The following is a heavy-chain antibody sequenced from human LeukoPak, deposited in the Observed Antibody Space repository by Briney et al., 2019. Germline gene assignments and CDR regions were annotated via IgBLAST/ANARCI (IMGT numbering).Heavy chain of an antibody. CDR3: AREIVRGYYMDV. CDR1: GGSISSYY. D-gene: IGHD3-22*01. J-gene: IGHJ6*03. V-gene: IGHV4-59*01. CDR2: IYYSGST. Sequence: SETLSLTCTVSGGSISSYYWSWIRQPPGKGLEWIGYIYYSGSTNYNPSLKSRVTISVDTSKNQFSLKLSSVTAADTAVYYCAREIVRGYYMDVWGKGTTVTVSS.